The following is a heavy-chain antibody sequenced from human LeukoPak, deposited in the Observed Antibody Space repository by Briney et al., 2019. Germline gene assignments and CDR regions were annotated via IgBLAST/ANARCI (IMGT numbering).Heavy chain of an antibody. D-gene: IGHD6-13*01. CDR3: ARDRSSSWSDVSDI. Sequence: GSLRLSCAASGFTFNSYWMAWVRQAPGKGLEWVANIKQDGSEKYYVDSVKGRFTVSRDNAKNSLYLQMNSLRAEDTAVYYCARDRSSSWSDVSDIWGQGTMVTVSS. V-gene: IGHV3-7*01. CDR1: GFTFNSYW. J-gene: IGHJ3*02. CDR2: IKQDGSEK.